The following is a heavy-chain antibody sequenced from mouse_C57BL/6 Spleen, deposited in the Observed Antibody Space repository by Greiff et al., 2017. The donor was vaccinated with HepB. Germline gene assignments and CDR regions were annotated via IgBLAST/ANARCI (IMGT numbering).Heavy chain of an antibody. J-gene: IGHJ2*01. Sequence: QVHVKQSGAELVRPGASVTLSCKASGYTFTDYEMHWVKQTPVHGLEWIGAIDPETGGTAYNQKFKGKAILTADKSSSTAYMELRSLTSEDSAVYYCTRWNYYGSVQDFDYWGQGTTLTVSS. CDR1: GYTFTDYE. CDR2: IDPETGGT. D-gene: IGHD1-1*01. CDR3: TRWNYYGSVQDFDY. V-gene: IGHV1-15*01.